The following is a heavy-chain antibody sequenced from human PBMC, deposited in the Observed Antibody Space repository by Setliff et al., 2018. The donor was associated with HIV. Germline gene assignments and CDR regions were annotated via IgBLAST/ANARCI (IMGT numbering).Heavy chain of an antibody. CDR1: GGYFNGYY. CDR3: ASARRAGSGPKYFQH. V-gene: IGHV4-34*01. Sequence: SETLSLTCAVYGGYFNGYYWSWIRQPPGKGLEWIGEITHSGSTNDNPSLTSRVTMSVDKSKNQFSLRLSSVTAADTAVYYCASARRAGSGPKYFQHWGQVTLVTVSS. D-gene: IGHD2-15*01. J-gene: IGHJ1*01. CDR2: ITHSGST.